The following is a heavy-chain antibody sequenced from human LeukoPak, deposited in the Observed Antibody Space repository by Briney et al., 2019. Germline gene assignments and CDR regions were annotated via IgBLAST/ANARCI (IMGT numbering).Heavy chain of an antibody. Sequence: GGSLRLSCAASGFTFSSHSMNWVRQAPGKGLEWVSSISSSSSYIYYADSLKGRFTISRDNAKNSLYLQMNSLRAEDTAVYYCARGFSIGFDYWGQGTLVTVSS. CDR1: GFTFSSHS. CDR3: ARGFSIGFDY. J-gene: IGHJ4*02. D-gene: IGHD3-3*01. CDR2: ISSSSSYI. V-gene: IGHV3-21*01.